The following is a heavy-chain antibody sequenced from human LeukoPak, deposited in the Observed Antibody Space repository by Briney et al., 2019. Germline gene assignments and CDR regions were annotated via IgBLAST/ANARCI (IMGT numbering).Heavy chain of an antibody. J-gene: IGHJ4*02. V-gene: IGHV3-23*01. CDR1: EFTYSNYA. D-gene: IGHD3-10*01. CDR2: ISAGGGAT. Sequence: GGSLRLSCAASEFTYSNYAMTWVRQAPGKGLEWVSTISAGGGATCYADSVKGRFTISRDNSKNTLYLQMNSLRAEDTAAYYCAKSTRGSGSYGYLDHWGQGTLVTVSS. CDR3: AKSTRGSGSYGYLDH.